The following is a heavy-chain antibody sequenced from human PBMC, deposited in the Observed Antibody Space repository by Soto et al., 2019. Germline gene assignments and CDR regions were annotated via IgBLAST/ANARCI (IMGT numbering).Heavy chain of an antibody. CDR2: IYSGGST. CDR1: GFTVSSNY. V-gene: IGHV3-53*01. D-gene: IGHD6-19*01. Sequence: GGSLRFSCAASGFTVSSNYMSWVRQAPGKGLEWVSVIYSGGSTYYADSVKGRFTISRDNSKNTLYLQMNSLRAEDTAVYYCARVYSSGGIDYWGQGTLVTVSS. CDR3: ARVYSSGGIDY. J-gene: IGHJ4*02.